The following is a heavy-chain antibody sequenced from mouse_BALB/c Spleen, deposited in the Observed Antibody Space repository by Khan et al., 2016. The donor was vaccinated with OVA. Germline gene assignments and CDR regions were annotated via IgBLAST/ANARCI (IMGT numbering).Heavy chain of an antibody. CDR2: INPYNAGT. J-gene: IGHJ3*01. D-gene: IGHD4-1*01. Sequence: LKQSGPELVEPGASVKMSCKASGYTFTNYVMHWVKQKPGQGLEWIGYINPYNAGTRYNEKFKGKATLTSDISSTTAYMELSSLTSEDSAVYYCAREASSWDFAFPYWGQGTLVTVSA. CDR3: AREASSWDFAFPY. V-gene: IGHV1S136*01. CDR1: GYTFTNYV.